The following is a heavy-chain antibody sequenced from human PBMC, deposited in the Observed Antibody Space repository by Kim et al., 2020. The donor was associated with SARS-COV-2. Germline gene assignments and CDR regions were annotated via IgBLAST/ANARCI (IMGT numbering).Heavy chain of an antibody. CDR3: ARGGLHSSVWYDLPLG. J-gene: IGHJ4*02. Sequence: ASVKVSCKASGYTFTSYDINWVRQATGQGLEWMGWMNPNSGNTGYAQKFQGRVTMTRNTSISTAYMELSSLRSEDTAVYYCARGGLHSSVWYDLPLGWGQGTLVTVSS. D-gene: IGHD6-19*01. V-gene: IGHV1-8*01. CDR2: MNPNSGNT. CDR1: GYTFTSYD.